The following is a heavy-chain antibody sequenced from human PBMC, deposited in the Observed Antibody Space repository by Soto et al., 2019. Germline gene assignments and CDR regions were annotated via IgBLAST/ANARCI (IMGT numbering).Heavy chain of an antibody. Sequence: QVQLQESGPGLVKPSQTLSLTCVISGDSVSSNSAAWNWIRLHPSRSLEWLPRTYYRSRWSHDYAVSVRSRIPVNPDTSVNQFSLQLTSVTPEDTAVYYCAGTTSHHWLYMDVWGKGATVTVSS. D-gene: IGHD1-7*01. CDR2: TYYRSRWSH. CDR3: AGTTSHHWLYMDV. V-gene: IGHV6-1*01. CDR1: GDSVSSNSAA. J-gene: IGHJ6*03.